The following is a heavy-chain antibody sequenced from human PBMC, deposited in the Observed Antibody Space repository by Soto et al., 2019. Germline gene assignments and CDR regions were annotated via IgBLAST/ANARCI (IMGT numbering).Heavy chain of an antibody. CDR3: ARQEGRITIFGVVINPPDYYYYCMDV. D-gene: IGHD3-3*01. CDR2: IDPSDSYT. Sequence: PGESLKISCKGSGYSFTSYWISWVRQMTGKGLEWMGRIDPSDSYTNYSPSFQGHVTISADKSISTAYLQWSSLKASDTAMYYCARQEGRITIFGVVINPPDYYYYCMDVWGQGTTVTVSS. V-gene: IGHV5-10-1*01. J-gene: IGHJ6*02. CDR1: GYSFTSYW.